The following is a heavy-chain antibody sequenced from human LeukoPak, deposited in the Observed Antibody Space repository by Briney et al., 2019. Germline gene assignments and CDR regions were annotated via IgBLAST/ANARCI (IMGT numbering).Heavy chain of an antibody. D-gene: IGHD4/OR15-4a*01. J-gene: IGHJ4*02. CDR3: ARGLRTINYFDY. V-gene: IGHV4-28*06. CDR2: IYYSGST. CDR1: GYSISSSNW. Sequence: SETLSLTCAVSGYSISSSNWWGWIRQPPGKGLEWIGYIYYSGSTNYNPSLKSRVTMSVDTSKNQFSLKLSSVTALDTAVYYCARGLRTINYFDYWGQGTLVTVSS.